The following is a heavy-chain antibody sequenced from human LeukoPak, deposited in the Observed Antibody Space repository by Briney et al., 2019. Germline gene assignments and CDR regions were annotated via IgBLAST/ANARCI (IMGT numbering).Heavy chain of an antibody. CDR3: AKTGAYYDISPSPRFDP. CDR1: GFTFSSYA. J-gene: IGHJ5*02. D-gene: IGHD3-9*01. CDR2: ISGSGDAT. Sequence: GGSLRLSCAASGFTFSSYAMSWVRQAPGKGLEWVSTISGSGDATYYADSVKGRFTLPRGNSKNTLYLQMNSLRAEDTAVYYCAKTGAYYDISPSPRFDPWGQGTLVTVSS. V-gene: IGHV3-23*01.